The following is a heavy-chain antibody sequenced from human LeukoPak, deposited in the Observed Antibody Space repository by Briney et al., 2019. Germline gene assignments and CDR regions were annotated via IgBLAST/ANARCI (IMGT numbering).Heavy chain of an antibody. Sequence: GGSVTLSCAASGVTVSTIYMGWVRQAPGKGLDWVSVIYPDGRAYYAESVKGRFTISRDSSENTLFLQMNNLRAEDTAVYYCATLKGWYGEGCFDYWGQGTMVTVSS. V-gene: IGHV3-53*01. J-gene: IGHJ4*02. CDR2: IYPDGRA. CDR1: GVTVSTIY. D-gene: IGHD3-10*01. CDR3: ATLKGWYGEGCFDY.